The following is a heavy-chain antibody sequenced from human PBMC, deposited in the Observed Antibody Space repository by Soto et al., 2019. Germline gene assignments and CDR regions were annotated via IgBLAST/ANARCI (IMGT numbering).Heavy chain of an antibody. Sequence: QVQLQQWGAGLLKPSETLSLTCAVYGGSFSGYYWSWIRQPPGKGLEWIGEINHSGSTNYNPSLKSQITISVSTSKNQFPLQLSAVTAADTAVYSCARGHCISTSCYRAFNWFDPWGQGTLVTVSS. J-gene: IGHJ5*02. D-gene: IGHD2-2*01. CDR3: ARGHCISTSCYRAFNWFDP. CDR2: INHSGST. V-gene: IGHV4-34*01. CDR1: GGSFSGYY.